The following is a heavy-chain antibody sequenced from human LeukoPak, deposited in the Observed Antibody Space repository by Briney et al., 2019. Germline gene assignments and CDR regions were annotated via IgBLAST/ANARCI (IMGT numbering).Heavy chain of an antibody. CDR2: ILPSGRT. CDR1: GGFINSYY. CDR3: ARSSLLATITAAGGPVEHFDY. J-gene: IGHJ4*02. Sequence: SKTLSLTCTVSGGFINSYYWSWIRQPAGKGLEWIGRILPSGRTDYNPSLKSRVTMSVDTSKYQSSLKLTSATAADTAVYYCARSSLLATITAAGGPVEHFDYWGQGTLVTVSS. D-gene: IGHD5-24*01. V-gene: IGHV4-4*07.